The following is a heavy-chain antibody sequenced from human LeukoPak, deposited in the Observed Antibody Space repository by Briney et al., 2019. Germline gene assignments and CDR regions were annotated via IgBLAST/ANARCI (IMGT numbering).Heavy chain of an antibody. V-gene: IGHV3-23*01. J-gene: IGHJ4*02. D-gene: IGHD6-13*01. CDR3: AKMDSSSWDPTLDY. CDR1: RFTFSGYA. CDR2: ISGSGGST. Sequence: GGSLRLSCAASRFTFSGYAMTWVRQAPGKGLEWVSTISGSGGSTYYADSVKGRFTISRDNSKNTLYLQMNSLRAEDTAVYYCAKMDSSSWDPTLDYWGQGTLVTVSS.